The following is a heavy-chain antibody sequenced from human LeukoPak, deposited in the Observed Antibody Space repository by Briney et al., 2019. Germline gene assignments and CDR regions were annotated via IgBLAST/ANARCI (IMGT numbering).Heavy chain of an antibody. CDR3: ARDVAPGPPRWGSFHI. J-gene: IGHJ3*02. D-gene: IGHD3-16*01. CDR2: ISYDGSNK. V-gene: IGHV3-30-3*01. Sequence: GGSLRLSCAASGFIFNSYAMHWVRQAPGKGLEWVEVISYDGSNKYYADSVKGRFTISRDNSKNTLSLQINSLRAEDTAVYYCARDVAPGPPRWGSFHIWGQGTMVTVSS. CDR1: GFIFNSYA.